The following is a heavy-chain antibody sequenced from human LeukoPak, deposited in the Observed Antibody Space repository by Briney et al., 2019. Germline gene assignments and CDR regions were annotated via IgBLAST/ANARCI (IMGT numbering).Heavy chain of an antibody. CDR1: GYTFTGHY. J-gene: IGHJ3*02. CDR2: INPNSGGT. CDR3: ARGGLRSSGWYAAFGI. D-gene: IGHD6-19*01. Sequence: ASVKVSCKASGYTFTGHYMNWVRQAPGQGLEWMGWINPNSGGTNFAQKFKGRVTMTRDTSISTAYMELSGLRSDDTAVYYCARGGLRSSGWYAAFGIWGQGTMVTVSS. V-gene: IGHV1-2*02.